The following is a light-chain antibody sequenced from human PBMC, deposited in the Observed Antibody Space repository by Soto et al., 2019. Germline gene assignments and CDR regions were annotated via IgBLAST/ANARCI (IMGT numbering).Light chain of an antibody. Sequence: EIVMTQSPVTLSVSPGERATLSCRASQSVSSNLAWYLQKPGQAPRLLIYGASTRATGVPARFSGSGSGTESTLTISSLQSEDFAVYYCQQYNNWPPLTFGGGTKVDIK. V-gene: IGKV3-15*01. CDR1: QSVSSN. CDR2: GAS. J-gene: IGKJ4*01. CDR3: QQYNNWPPLT.